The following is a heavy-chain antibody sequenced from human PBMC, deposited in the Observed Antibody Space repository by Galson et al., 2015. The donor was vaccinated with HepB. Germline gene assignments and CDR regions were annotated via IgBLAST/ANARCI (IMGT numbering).Heavy chain of an antibody. Sequence: SLRLSCAASGFTFSSYSMNWVRQAPGKGLGWVSSISSSSSYIYYADSVKGRFTTSRDNAKNSLYLQMNSLRAEDTAVYYCARSLSDYGDYDGAGGAFDIWGQGTMVTVSS. CDR3: ARSLSDYGDYDGAGGAFDI. CDR1: GFTFSSYS. D-gene: IGHD4-17*01. CDR2: ISSSSSYI. V-gene: IGHV3-21*01. J-gene: IGHJ3*02.